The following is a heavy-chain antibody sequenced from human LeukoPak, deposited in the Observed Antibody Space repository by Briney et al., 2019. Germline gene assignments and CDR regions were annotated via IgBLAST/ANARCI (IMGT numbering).Heavy chain of an antibody. J-gene: IGHJ5*02. D-gene: IGHD5-24*01. V-gene: IGHV4-59*01. CDR2: IYYTGNT. CDR1: GGSINNYY. Sequence: SETLSLTCTVSGGSINNYYWNWIRQPPGKGLQWIGYIYYTGNTNYNPSLKSRVTISVDTSKNQFSLKLSSVTAADTAVYYCARDRLQLQSWGQGTLVTVSS. CDR3: ARDRLQLQS.